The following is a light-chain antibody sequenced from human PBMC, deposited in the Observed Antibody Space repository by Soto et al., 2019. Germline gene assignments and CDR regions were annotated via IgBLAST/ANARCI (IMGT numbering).Light chain of an antibody. CDR1: QSIRSW. CDR2: KAS. V-gene: IGKV1-5*03. J-gene: IGKJ1*01. Sequence: DIQMTQSPSTLSASVGDRVTITCRASQSIRSWLAWYQQKPGKAPKLLISKASSLESGVPSRFSGSGSGTEFTLTISSLQPDDFATYYCQQYSSYLWTFGQGTKVEIK. CDR3: QQYSSYLWT.